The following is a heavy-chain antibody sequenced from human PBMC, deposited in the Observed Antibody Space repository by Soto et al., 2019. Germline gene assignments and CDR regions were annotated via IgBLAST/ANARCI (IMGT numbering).Heavy chain of an antibody. D-gene: IGHD2-15*01. CDR3: PMISRYCSGGDCHA. J-gene: IGHJ5*02. CDR2: ISYDGSNT. CDR1: GVSFNSYD. Sequence: GGSLRLSCAASGVSFNSYDMHWVRQAPGKGPEWVAIISYDGSNTYYSDSVRGRFTISRDNSKDTLYLQMHSLRSEDTAIYYCPMISRYCSGGDCHAWGQGTQVRVSS. V-gene: IGHV3-30*03.